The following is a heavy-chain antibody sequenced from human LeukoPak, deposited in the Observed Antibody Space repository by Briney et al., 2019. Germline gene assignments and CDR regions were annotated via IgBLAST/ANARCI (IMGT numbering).Heavy chain of an antibody. J-gene: IGHJ6*03. D-gene: IGHD1/OR15-1a*01. CDR2: ISSSSSYI. V-gene: IGHV3-21*01. Sequence: KPGGSLRLSCVASGFSFSKYSMNWVRQAPGKGLEWVSSISSSSSYIYYADSVKGRFTISRDNAKNSLYLQMNSLRAEDTAVYYCARDFFNWNRKVYYYYMDVWGKGTTVTVSS. CDR3: ARDFFNWNRKVYYYYMDV. CDR1: GFSFSKYS.